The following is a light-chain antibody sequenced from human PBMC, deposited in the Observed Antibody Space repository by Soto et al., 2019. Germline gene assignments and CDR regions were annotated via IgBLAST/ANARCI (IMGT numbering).Light chain of an antibody. CDR1: SGHSSYI. Sequence: QLVLTQSSSASASLGSSVKLTCTLSSGHSSYIIAWHQQQPGKAPRYLMKLEGSGSYNKGSEVPDRFSGSSSGADRYLTISNLQFEDEADYYCETWDFNTRVFGGGTNLTVL. J-gene: IGLJ3*02. CDR2: LEGSGSY. V-gene: IGLV4-60*02. CDR3: ETWDFNTRV.